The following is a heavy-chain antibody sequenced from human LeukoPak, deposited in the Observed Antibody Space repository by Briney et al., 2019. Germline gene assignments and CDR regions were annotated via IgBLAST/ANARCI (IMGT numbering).Heavy chain of an antibody. D-gene: IGHD5-18*01. CDR1: GFTFSTYN. CDR3: TRDPYSYGSNWFDP. CDR2: IGTSSSYI. J-gene: IGHJ5*02. V-gene: IGHV3-21*01. Sequence: GGSLRLSCAVSGFTFSTYNIHWVRQAPGKGLEWVSSIGTSSSYIYYADSVKGRFTISRDNAKNSLYLQMNSLRAEDTAVYYCTRDPYSYGSNWFDPWGQGTQVTVSS.